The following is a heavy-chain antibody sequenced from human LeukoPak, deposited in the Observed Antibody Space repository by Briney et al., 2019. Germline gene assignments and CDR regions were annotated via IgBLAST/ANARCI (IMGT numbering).Heavy chain of an antibody. CDR2: ISSSSSII. CDR3: TGIVY. Sequence: GGSLRLSCAASGFTFSTYNMNWVRQAPGKGLEWVSYISSSSSIIYYADSVKGRFTISRDKPKKPLYLQMNSLSVEDTAVYYCTGIVYWGQGTRVTVSS. CDR1: GFTFSTYN. J-gene: IGHJ4*02. V-gene: IGHV3-48*01.